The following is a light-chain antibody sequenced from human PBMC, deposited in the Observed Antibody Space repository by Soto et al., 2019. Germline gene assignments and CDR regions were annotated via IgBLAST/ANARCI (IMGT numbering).Light chain of an antibody. CDR3: QQYNNWPPWT. CDR2: GAS. J-gene: IGKJ1*01. V-gene: IGKV3-15*01. CDR1: QSVSTT. Sequence: RVMTQSPATLSLSPGERATLSCRASQSVSTTVAWYQQKPGQAPRLLIYGASTRATDIPARFSGSGSGTDVTLTISSLQSEDFAVYYCQQYNNWPPWTFGQGTKVEVK.